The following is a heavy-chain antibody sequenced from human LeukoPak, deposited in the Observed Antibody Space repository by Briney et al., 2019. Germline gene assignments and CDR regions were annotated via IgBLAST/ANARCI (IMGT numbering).Heavy chain of an antibody. Sequence: PGGSLRLSCAASGFTFDDYGMSWVRQAPGKGLEWVSAISGSGGSTYYADSVKGRFTISRDNSKNTLYLQMNSLRAEDTAVYYCAKDYDRNHYDSSGFFDYWGQGTLVTVSS. J-gene: IGHJ4*02. CDR3: AKDYDRNHYDSSGFFDY. CDR2: ISGSGGST. CDR1: GFTFDDYG. D-gene: IGHD3-22*01. V-gene: IGHV3-23*01.